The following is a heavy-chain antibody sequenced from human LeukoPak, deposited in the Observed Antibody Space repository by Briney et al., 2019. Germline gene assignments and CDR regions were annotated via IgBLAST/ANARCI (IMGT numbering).Heavy chain of an antibody. V-gene: IGHV3-7*01. Sequence: QTGGSLRLSCAASGFTFSSYWMSWVRQAPGKGLEWVANIKQDGSEKYYVDSVKGRFTISRDNAKNSLYLQMNSLRAEDTAVYYCARDFPPFSTRGYFDWLSYGGLDYYYMDVWGKGTTVTVSS. CDR3: ARDFPPFSTRGYFDWLSYGGLDYYYMDV. CDR1: GFTFSSYW. J-gene: IGHJ6*03. CDR2: IKQDGSEK. D-gene: IGHD3-9*01.